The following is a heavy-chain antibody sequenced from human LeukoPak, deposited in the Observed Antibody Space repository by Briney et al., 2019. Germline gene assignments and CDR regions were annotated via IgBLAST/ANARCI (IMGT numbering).Heavy chain of an antibody. CDR2: ISSSGSI. D-gene: IGHD4-23*01. CDR1: KFTFSTYE. J-gene: IGHJ3*02. CDR3: AREGYGGTSDAFDI. Sequence: GGSLRLSCATSKFTFSTYEIDWVRQAPGKGLEWVSYISSSGSIYYTDSVKGRFTISRDNAKNSLYLQMNSLRAEDTAIYYCAREGYGGTSDAFDIWGQGTMVTVSS. V-gene: IGHV3-48*03.